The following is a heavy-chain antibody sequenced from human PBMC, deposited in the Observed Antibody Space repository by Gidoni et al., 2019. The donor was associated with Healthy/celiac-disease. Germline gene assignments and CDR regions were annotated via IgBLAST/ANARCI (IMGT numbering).Heavy chain of an antibody. CDR1: GFTFSSYA. V-gene: IGHV3-30*04. D-gene: IGHD3-22*01. CDR3: ARGWIDDSSGYYP. J-gene: IGHJ5*02. CDR2: ISYDGSNK. Sequence: QVQLVESGGGVVQPGRSLRLSCAASGFTFSSYAMHWVRQAPGKGLEWVAVISYDGSNKYYADSVKGRFTISRDNSKNTLYLQMNSLRAEDTAVYYCARGWIDDSSGYYPWGQGTLVTVSS.